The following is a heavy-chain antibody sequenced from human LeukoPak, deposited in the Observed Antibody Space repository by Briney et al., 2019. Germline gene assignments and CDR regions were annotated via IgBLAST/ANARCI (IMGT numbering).Heavy chain of an antibody. V-gene: IGHV3-21*01. J-gene: IGHJ4*02. CDR3: ARDRGDCGGDCYHDH. CDR1: GFTFSRYS. D-gene: IGHD2-21*01. CDR2: ISSSSSHI. Sequence: GGSLRLSCAASGFTFSRYSMNWVRQAPGKGLEWVSSISSSSSHIYYADSLKGRFTISRDNAKNSLYLQMNSLRAEDTAVYYCARDRGDCGGDCYHDHWGQGTLVTVSS.